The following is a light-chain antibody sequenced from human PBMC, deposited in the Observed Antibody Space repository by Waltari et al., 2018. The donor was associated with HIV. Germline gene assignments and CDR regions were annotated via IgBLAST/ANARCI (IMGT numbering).Light chain of an antibody. Sequence: IVITQSTESLAVALGGRATMNCRSSQSLLYTSNNKDYLVWYQQKPGQPPKVLISWASTRESGVPDRFSGSGSGTDFTLTISSLQAEDVAVYYCQQYYSTPVTFGQGTKLEIK. CDR1: QSLLYTSNNKDY. J-gene: IGKJ2*01. V-gene: IGKV4-1*01. CDR3: QQYYSTPVT. CDR2: WAS.